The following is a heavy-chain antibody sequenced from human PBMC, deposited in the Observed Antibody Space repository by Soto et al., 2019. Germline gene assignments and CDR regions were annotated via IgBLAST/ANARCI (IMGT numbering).Heavy chain of an antibody. J-gene: IGHJ4*02. Sequence: VASVKVSCKASGYTFTSYGISWVRQAPGQGLEWMGWISAYNGKKNYAQKLQGRVTMTTDTSTSTAYMELRSLRSDDTAVYSCARTPWDGYTGYYFDYWGQGTLVTVSS. V-gene: IGHV1-18*01. CDR1: GYTFTSYG. D-gene: IGHD5-18*01. CDR2: ISAYNGKK. CDR3: ARTPWDGYTGYYFDY.